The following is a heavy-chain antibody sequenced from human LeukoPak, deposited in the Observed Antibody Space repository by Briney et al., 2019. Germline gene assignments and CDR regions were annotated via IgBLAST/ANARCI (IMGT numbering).Heavy chain of an antibody. J-gene: IGHJ4*02. CDR1: GFPFHNYW. Sequence: GGSLRLSCAASGFPFHNYWMTWVRQAPGKGLQWVANINQDDNEKYYLDSVKGRFTISRDNAETSLFLQMTSLRVEDTAIYYCARGLYGSGRRSLMAHWGPGTLVAVSS. V-gene: IGHV3-7*01. D-gene: IGHD3-10*01. CDR2: INQDDNEK. CDR3: ARGLYGSGRRSLMAH.